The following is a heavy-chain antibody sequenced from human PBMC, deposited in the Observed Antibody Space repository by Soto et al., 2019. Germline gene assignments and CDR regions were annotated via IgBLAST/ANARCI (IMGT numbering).Heavy chain of an antibody. CDR1: GGTFRIHA. CDR2: IIPIFGTA. J-gene: IGHJ4*02. CDR3: ATGGRGDSSAPRCYFEF. D-gene: IGHD5-18*01. V-gene: IGHV1-69*12. Sequence: QVQLVQSGAEVKKPGSSVKVTCKASGGTFRIHAVSWLRQAPEQGLECMGGIIPIFGTAHYAQKFQGRVTIAADESPSTASMELSRLKSEDTSVYYCATGGRGDSSAPRCYFEFWGQGTLVTVSS.